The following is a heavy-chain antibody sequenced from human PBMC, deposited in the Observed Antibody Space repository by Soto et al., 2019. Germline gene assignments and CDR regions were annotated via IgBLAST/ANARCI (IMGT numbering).Heavy chain of an antibody. Sequence: SETLSLTCTVSGGSISSSSYYWGWIRQPPGKGLEWIGSIYYSGSTYYNPSLKSRVTISVDTSKNQFSLKLSYVTAADTAVYYCAGDTYYDFWSGYYGYYYMDVWGKGTTVTVSS. CDR2: IYYSGST. D-gene: IGHD3-3*01. CDR3: AGDTYYDFWSGYYGYYYMDV. V-gene: IGHV4-39*02. CDR1: GGSISSSSYY. J-gene: IGHJ6*03.